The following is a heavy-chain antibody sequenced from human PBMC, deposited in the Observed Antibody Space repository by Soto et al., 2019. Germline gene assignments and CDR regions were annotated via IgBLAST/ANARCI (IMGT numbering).Heavy chain of an antibody. J-gene: IGHJ3*02. Sequence: VQLVESGGGLVKPGGSLRLSCAASGFTFSSYSMNWVRQAPGKGLEWVSSISSSSSYIYYADSVKGRFTISRDNAKNSLYLQMNSLRAEDTAVYYCASSARTTDDAFDIWGQGTMVTVSS. V-gene: IGHV3-21*01. CDR1: GFTFSSYS. D-gene: IGHD4-17*01. CDR3: ASSARTTDDAFDI. CDR2: ISSSSSYI.